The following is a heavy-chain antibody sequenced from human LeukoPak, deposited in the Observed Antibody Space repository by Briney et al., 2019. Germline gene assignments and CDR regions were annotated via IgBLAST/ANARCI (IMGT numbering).Heavy chain of an antibody. CDR3: AKGFEISGSYYPFDP. CDR1: GFTFSSYS. J-gene: IGHJ5*02. Sequence: GGSLRLSCAASGFTFSSYSMNWVRQAPGKGLEWVSSISSSSSYIYYADSVKGRFTISRDNAKNSLYLQMSSLRAEDTAVYYCAKGFEISGSYYPFDPWGQGTLVTVSS. D-gene: IGHD3-10*01. V-gene: IGHV3-21*01. CDR2: ISSSSSYI.